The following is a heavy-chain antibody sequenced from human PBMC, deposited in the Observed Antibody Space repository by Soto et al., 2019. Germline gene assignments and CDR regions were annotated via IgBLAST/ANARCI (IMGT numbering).Heavy chain of an antibody. D-gene: IGHD3-10*01. Sequence: GASVKVSCKASGSSFSSYTISWVRQAPGQGLEWMGRIIPILGIANYAQKFQGRVTITADKSTSTAYMELSSLRSEDTAVYYCAGARFTGRTRGPYYFDYWGQGTLVTVSS. CDR2: IIPILGIA. J-gene: IGHJ4*02. CDR1: GSSFSSYT. CDR3: AGARFTGRTRGPYYFDY. V-gene: IGHV1-69*02.